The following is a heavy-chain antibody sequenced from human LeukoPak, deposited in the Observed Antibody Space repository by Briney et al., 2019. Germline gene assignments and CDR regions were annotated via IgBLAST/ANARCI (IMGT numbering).Heavy chain of an antibody. J-gene: IGHJ4*02. CDR2: IYPGDSDT. D-gene: IGHD3-22*01. Sequence: GESLKISGKGSGYSFSSYWIGWGREMPGKGLGGMGIIYPGDSDTRYSPSFQGQVTTSADKSISTAYLQWSSLKASDTAMYYCARPAYYDSSGYFNYFDYWGQGTLVTVSS. V-gene: IGHV5-51*01. CDR1: GYSFSSYW. CDR3: ARPAYYDSSGYFNYFDY.